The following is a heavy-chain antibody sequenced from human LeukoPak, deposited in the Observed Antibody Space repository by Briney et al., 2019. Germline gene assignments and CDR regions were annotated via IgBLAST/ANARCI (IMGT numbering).Heavy chain of an antibody. CDR3: ARDGYSYGSENWFDP. Sequence: GAPVKVSCKASGYTFTGYYMHWVRQAPGQGLEWMGWINPNSGGTNYAQKFQGRVTMTRDTSISTAYMELSRLRSDDTAVYYCARDGYSYGSENWFDPWGQGTLVTVSS. D-gene: IGHD5-18*01. CDR2: INPNSGGT. V-gene: IGHV1-2*02. CDR1: GYTFTGYY. J-gene: IGHJ5*02.